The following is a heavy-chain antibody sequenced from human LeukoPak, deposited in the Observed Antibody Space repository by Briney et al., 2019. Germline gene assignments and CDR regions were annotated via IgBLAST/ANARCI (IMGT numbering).Heavy chain of an antibody. V-gene: IGHV4-59*08. CDR2: IYDSGTT. J-gene: IGHJ4*02. CDR3: ARRGRISTIPCRPRIFDY. D-gene: IGHD2-2*02. CDR1: GGSISSYY. Sequence: SETLSLTCTVCGGSISSYYWSRLRRPPGKGLEWIGYIYDSGTTNYNPSLKNRVTISLDTSKNQFSLKLNSVTAADTAVYYCARRGRISTIPCRPRIFDYWGQGTLVTVPS.